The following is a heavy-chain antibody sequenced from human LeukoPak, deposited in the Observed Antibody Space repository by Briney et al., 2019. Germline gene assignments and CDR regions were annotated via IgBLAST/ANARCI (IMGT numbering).Heavy chain of an antibody. CDR3: ARGVEPLAANTLAY. D-gene: IGHD1-14*01. Sequence: PGGSLRLSCAASGFTVFTNHMTWVRQAPAKGLEWVSVLYSDGNIKYADSVQGRFTISKDNSKNTLYLEMNSLSPDDTAVYYCARGVEPLAANTLAYWGQGTLVTVSS. CDR2: LYSDGNI. CDR1: GFTVFTNH. J-gene: IGHJ4*02. V-gene: IGHV3-53*01.